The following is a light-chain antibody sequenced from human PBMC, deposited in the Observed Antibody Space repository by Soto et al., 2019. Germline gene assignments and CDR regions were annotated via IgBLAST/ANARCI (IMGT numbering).Light chain of an antibody. CDR1: QTVRVR. J-gene: IGKJ1*01. CDR3: HQRERLPRT. CDR2: EAS. V-gene: IGKV3-11*01. Sequence: EIVLTQSPATLSSSPGERATLSCRASQTVRVRLAWYQHKPGQAPRLIIYEASNRAAGIPARFSGSGSGTDFTLTITSLEPADFAFYYCHQRERLPRTIGQGTKVDIK.